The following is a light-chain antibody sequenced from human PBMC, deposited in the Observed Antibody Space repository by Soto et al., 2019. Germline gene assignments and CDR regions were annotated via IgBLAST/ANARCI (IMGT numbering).Light chain of an antibody. J-gene: IGLJ3*02. CDR1: SSDVGGYNY. CDR2: EDS. Sequence: QSALTQPPSASGSPGQSVTISCTGTSSDVGGYNYVSWYQQHPGKAPKLMIYEDSNRPSGVPDRFSGSKSGNTASLPVSGLQAEDEADYYCSSYAGSNNVVFGGGTKLTVL. CDR3: SSYAGSNNVV. V-gene: IGLV2-8*01.